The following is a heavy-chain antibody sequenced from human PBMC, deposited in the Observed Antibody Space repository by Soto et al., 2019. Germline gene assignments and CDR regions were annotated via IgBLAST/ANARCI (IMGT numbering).Heavy chain of an antibody. V-gene: IGHV3-21*01. CDR1: GFTFSSYS. J-gene: IGHJ5*02. CDR2: ISTSSSYI. D-gene: IGHD3-22*01. Sequence: GGSLRLSCAASGFTFSSYSMNWVRQAPGKGQERVSSISTSSSYIYYSDSVKGRFTISRDNAKNSLYLQMNSLRAEDTAVYYCSRYVSSSCYYYLNPGGFDPWGQGSLVTVSS. CDR3: SRYVSSSCYYYLNPGGFDP.